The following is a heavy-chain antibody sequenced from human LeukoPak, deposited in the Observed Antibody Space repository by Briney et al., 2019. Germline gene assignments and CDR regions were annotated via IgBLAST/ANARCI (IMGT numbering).Heavy chain of an antibody. CDR2: INPNSGGT. CDR1: GYTFTGYY. CDR3: ARDWQWLAWNWFDP. D-gene: IGHD6-19*01. V-gene: IGHV1-2*02. J-gene: IGHJ5*02. Sequence: WASVKVSCKASGYTFTGYYVHWVRQAPGQGLEWMGWINPNSGGTNYAQKFQGRVTMTRDTSISTAYMELSRLRSDDTAVYYCARDWQWLAWNWFDPWGQGTLVTVSS.